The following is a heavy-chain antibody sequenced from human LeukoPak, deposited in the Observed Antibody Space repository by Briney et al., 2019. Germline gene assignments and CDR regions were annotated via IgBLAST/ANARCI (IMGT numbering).Heavy chain of an antibody. J-gene: IGHJ4*02. Sequence: ASVKVSCKASGYTFTGYYMHWVRQAPGQGLEWMGWINPNSGGTNYAQKFQGRVTMTRDTSISTAYMELSRLRSDNTAVYYCARDRVFSGPMTTVLPRAYYFDYWGQGTLVTVSS. D-gene: IGHD4-11*01. CDR1: GYTFTGYY. V-gene: IGHV1-2*02. CDR3: ARDRVFSGPMTTVLPRAYYFDY. CDR2: INPNSGGT.